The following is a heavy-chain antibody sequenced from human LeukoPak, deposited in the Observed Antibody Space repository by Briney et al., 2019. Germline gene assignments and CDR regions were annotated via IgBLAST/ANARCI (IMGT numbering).Heavy chain of an antibody. Sequence: GESLKISFKGSGYSFRTYWIGWVRPMPGKGLEWMGIIYPGDSDTTYSQSFQGQVTISADKTISTVYLQWSRLKASDTAMYYCARQTTPGSFDPWGQGTLVTVSS. D-gene: IGHD2-15*01. CDR1: GYSFRTYW. V-gene: IGHV5-51*01. CDR2: IYPGDSDT. CDR3: ARQTTPGSFDP. J-gene: IGHJ5*02.